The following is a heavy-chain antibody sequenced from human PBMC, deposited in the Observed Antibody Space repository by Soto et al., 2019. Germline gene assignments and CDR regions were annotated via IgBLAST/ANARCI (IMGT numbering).Heavy chain of an antibody. Sequence: QVQLQESGPGLVKPSGTLSLTCAVSGGSISSSNWWSWVRQPPGKGLEWIGEIYHVGSTNYNPSLKSLVTISVDKSKNQFSLKLSSVTAADMAVYYCARVLGNDAFDIWGQGTMVTVSS. CDR2: IYHVGST. CDR3: ARVLGNDAFDI. J-gene: IGHJ3*02. V-gene: IGHV4-4*02. CDR1: GGSISSSNW. D-gene: IGHD3-3*02.